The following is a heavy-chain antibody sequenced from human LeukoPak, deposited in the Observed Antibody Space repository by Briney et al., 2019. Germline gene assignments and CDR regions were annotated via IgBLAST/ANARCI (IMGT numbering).Heavy chain of an antibody. CDR3: AREMGRYCSSTSCSWGLRFDP. Sequence: SETLSLTCTVSGGSISSSSYYWSWIRQPPGKGLEWIGYIYYSGSTNYNPSLKSRVTISVDTSKNQFSLKLSSVTAADTAVYYCAREMGRYCSSTSCSWGLRFDPWGQGTLVTVSS. J-gene: IGHJ5*02. D-gene: IGHD2-2*01. V-gene: IGHV4-61*01. CDR1: GGSISSSSYY. CDR2: IYYSGST.